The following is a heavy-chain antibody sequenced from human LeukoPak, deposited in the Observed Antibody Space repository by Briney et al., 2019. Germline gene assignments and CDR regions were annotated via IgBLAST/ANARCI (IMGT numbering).Heavy chain of an antibody. CDR2: ISSSSSYI. D-gene: IGHD3-22*01. Sequence: GGSLRLSCAASGFTFSSYSMNWVRQAPGKGLEWVSSISSSSSYIYYAGSVKGRFTISRDNAKNSLYLQMNSLRAEDTAVYYCARDSFLYDSSGYYYYWGQGTLVTVSS. CDR3: ARDSFLYDSSGYYYY. V-gene: IGHV3-21*01. J-gene: IGHJ4*02. CDR1: GFTFSSYS.